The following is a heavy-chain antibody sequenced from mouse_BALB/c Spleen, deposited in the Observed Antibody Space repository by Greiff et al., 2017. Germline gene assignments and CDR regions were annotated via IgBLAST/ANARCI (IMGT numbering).Heavy chain of an antibody. D-gene: IGHD1-1*01. CDR3: ARDPYYYGSRAWYFDV. CDR1: GFTFSDYY. J-gene: IGHJ1*01. V-gene: IGHV5-4*02. Sequence: EVKLVESGGGLVKPGGSLKLSCAASGFTFSDYYMYWVRQTPEKRLEWVATISDGGSYTYYPDSVKGRFTISRDNAKNNLYLQMSSLKSEDTAMYYCARDPYYYGSRAWYFDVWGAGTTVTVSS. CDR2: ISDGGSYT.